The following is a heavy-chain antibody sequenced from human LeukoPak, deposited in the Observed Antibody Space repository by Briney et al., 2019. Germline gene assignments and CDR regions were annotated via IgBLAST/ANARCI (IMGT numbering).Heavy chain of an antibody. V-gene: IGHV3-30*02. CDR1: GFTFSSYG. CDR3: AKDLPTVSGSGYYMDV. J-gene: IGHJ6*03. D-gene: IGHD4-17*01. CDR2: IRYDGSNK. Sequence: GGSLRLSCAASGFTFSSYGMRWVRQAPGKGLEWVAFIRYDGSNKYYADSVKGRFTISRDNSKNTLYLQMNSLRAEDTAVYYCAKDLPTVSGSGYYMDVWGKGTTVTVSS.